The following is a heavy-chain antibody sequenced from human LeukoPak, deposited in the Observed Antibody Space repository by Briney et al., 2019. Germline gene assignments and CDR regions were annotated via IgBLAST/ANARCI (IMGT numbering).Heavy chain of an antibody. CDR3: AKVDSFWYFDL. CDR1: GFTFSSYA. V-gene: IGHV3-23*01. J-gene: IGHJ2*01. Sequence: GGSLRLSCAASGFTFSSYAMSRVRQAPGKGLEWVSGISGSGRDTYYADSVKGRFTVSRDNSKNTFFVQMNSLRADDTAVYYCAKVDSFWYFDLWGRGTLVTVSS. D-gene: IGHD3-9*01. CDR2: ISGSGRDT.